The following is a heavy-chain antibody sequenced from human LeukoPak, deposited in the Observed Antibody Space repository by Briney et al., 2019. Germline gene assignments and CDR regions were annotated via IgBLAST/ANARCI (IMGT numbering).Heavy chain of an antibody. Sequence: GGSLRLSCAASGFTFSSYWMSWVRQAPGKGLEWVAFIRYDGSNKYYADSVKGRFTISRDNSKNTLYLQMNSLKTEDTAVYYCASLNKITMVRGVISPYVWGQGTLVTVSS. J-gene: IGHJ4*02. CDR1: GFTFSSYW. V-gene: IGHV3-30*02. CDR2: IRYDGSNK. D-gene: IGHD3-10*01. CDR3: ASLNKITMVRGVISPYV.